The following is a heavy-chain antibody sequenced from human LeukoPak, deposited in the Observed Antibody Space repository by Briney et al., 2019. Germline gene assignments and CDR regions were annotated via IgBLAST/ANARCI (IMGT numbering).Heavy chain of an antibody. CDR3: AGHNPPGNYYDSSGYTYFDY. J-gene: IGHJ4*02. CDR1: GGSISSSSYY. CDR2: IYYSGTT. Sequence: PSETLSLTCTVSGGSISSSSYYWGWIRQPPGKGLEWIGTIYYSGTTYYNPSLKSRVTISVDTSKNQFSLKLSSVTAADTAVYYCAGHNPPGNYYDSSGYTYFDYWGQGTLVTVSS. V-gene: IGHV4-39*01. D-gene: IGHD3-22*01.